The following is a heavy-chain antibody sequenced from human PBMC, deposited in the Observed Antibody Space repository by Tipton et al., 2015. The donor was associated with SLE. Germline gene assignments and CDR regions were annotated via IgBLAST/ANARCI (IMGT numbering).Heavy chain of an antibody. CDR3: ARGPIEGYYYYYMDV. Sequence: TLSLTCAVSGDSISSDNYYWAWIRQPPGKGLEWIGTVYYGGRTHYNPSLKSRPTISVDTSRSQFSLKLSSVTAADTAVYYCARGPIEGYYYYYMDVWGKGTTVTVSS. CDR1: GDSISSDNYY. D-gene: IGHD1-26*01. V-gene: IGHV4-39*07. CDR2: VYYGGRT. J-gene: IGHJ6*03.